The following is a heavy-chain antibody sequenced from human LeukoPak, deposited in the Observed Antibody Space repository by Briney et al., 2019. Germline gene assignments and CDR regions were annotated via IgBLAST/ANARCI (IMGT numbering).Heavy chain of an antibody. CDR3: ARARRFSP. V-gene: IGHV4-34*01. CDR2: INHSGST. CDR1: GGSFSGYY. J-gene: IGHJ5*02. Sequence: PSETLSLTCAVYGGSFSGYYWSWIRQPPGKGLEWIGEINHSGSTNHNPSLKSRVTISVDTSKNQFSLKLSSVTAADTAVYYCARARRFSPWGQGTLVTVSS.